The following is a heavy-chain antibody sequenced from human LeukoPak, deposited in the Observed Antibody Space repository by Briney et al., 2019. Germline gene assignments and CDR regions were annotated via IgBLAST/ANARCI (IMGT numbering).Heavy chain of an antibody. CDR3: ARVIGGSSGDF. Sequence: SVNVSCRASVYTFTYNYIHRVRPAPGQGLEWVGWINPKDGRTNYAQRFQDRVTMTSDTSISTAYMDLSSLRSDDTAVYYCARVIGGSSGDFWGQGTLVTVSS. D-gene: IGHD2-15*01. CDR2: INPKDGRT. J-gene: IGHJ4*02. V-gene: IGHV1-2*02. CDR1: VYTFTYNY.